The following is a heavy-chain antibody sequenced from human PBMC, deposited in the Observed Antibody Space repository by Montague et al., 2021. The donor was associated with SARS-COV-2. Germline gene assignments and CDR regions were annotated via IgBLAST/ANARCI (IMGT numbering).Heavy chain of an antibody. CDR1: GGSMSTVNYY. CDR3: ARERQEVGIYFDP. D-gene: IGHD1-1*01. CDR2: ISYSGAT. Sequence: SETLSLTCTVSGGSMSTVNYYWGWVRQTPGKGLDWVGSISYSGATYYNPSLETRVSISRDTSKSQSSLELRSVTAVDTAVYYCARERQEVGIYFDPWGHGTLVTVSS. J-gene: IGHJ5*02. V-gene: IGHV4-39*07.